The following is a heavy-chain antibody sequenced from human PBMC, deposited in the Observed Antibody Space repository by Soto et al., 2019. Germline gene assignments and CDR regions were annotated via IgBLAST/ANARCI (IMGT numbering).Heavy chain of an antibody. CDR3: ARDRITMVRGVIPFDY. CDR2: INAGNGNT. D-gene: IGHD3-10*01. J-gene: IGHJ4*02. CDR1: GYTFTSYA. V-gene: IGHV1-3*01. Sequence: QVQLVQSGAEVKKPGASVKVSCKASGYTFTSYAMHWVRQAPGQRLGWMGWINAGNGNTKYSQKFQGRVTITRDTSASTAYMELSSLRSEDTAVYYCARDRITMVRGVIPFDYWGQGTLVTVSS.